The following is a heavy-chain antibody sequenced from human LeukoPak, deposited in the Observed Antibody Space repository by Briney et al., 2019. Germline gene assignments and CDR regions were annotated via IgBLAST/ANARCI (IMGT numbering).Heavy chain of an antibody. CDR1: GFTFSNYA. Sequence: GGSLRLSCAASGFTFSNYAFLWVRQAPGKGLEYVSAINDNGDTTYYADSVKGRFAISRDISKNTLFLQMGSPRTEDMAVYYCARGHRSSWFDAFDIWGQGIMVTVSS. V-gene: IGHV3-64*02. CDR2: INDNGDTT. J-gene: IGHJ3*02. D-gene: IGHD6-13*01. CDR3: ARGHRSSWFDAFDI.